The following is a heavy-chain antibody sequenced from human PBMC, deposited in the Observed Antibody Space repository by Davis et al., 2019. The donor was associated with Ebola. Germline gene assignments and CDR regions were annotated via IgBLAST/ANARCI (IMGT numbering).Heavy chain of an antibody. CDR1: GYTFTNYY. CDR2: INPSGGSA. J-gene: IGHJ4*02. Sequence: AASVKVSCKASGYTFTNYYMHWVRQAPGQGLEWMGIINPSGGSASYAQKFQGRVTMTRDTSTSTVYMELSSLRSEDTAVYYCARDLGYCSGGSCYGQLGFDYWGQGTLVTVSS. CDR3: ARDLGYCSGGSCYGQLGFDY. D-gene: IGHD2-15*01. V-gene: IGHV1-46*01.